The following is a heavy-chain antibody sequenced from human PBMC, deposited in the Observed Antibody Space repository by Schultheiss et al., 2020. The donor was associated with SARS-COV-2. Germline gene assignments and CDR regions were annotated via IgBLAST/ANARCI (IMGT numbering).Heavy chain of an antibody. CDR1: GFTFSDYY. D-gene: IGHD2-8*01. J-gene: IGHJ1*01. CDR3: ARVGRDCSHGVCYNAEYFQH. V-gene: IGHV3-11*06. Sequence: GESLKISCAASGFTFSDYYMSWIRQAPGKGLEWVSHILSSGSYTNYADSVKGRFTISRDKAKSSLFLQMNSLRAEDTAVYYCARVGRDCSHGVCYNAEYFQHWGQGTLVTVSS. CDR2: ILSSGSYT.